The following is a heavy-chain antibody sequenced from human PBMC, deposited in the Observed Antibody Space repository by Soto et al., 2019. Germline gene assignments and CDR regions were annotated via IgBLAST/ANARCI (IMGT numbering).Heavy chain of an antibody. J-gene: IGHJ2*01. V-gene: IGHV4-59*01. CDR3: ARSTVLNYYGSARGWHFDL. CDR2: LYKSGST. CDR1: GGSISSYY. D-gene: IGHD3-10*01. Sequence: QVQLQESGPGLVKPSETLSLTCTVSGGSISSYYWNWIRQPPGKGLEWIGYLYKSGSTNYNPSLKSRVTTSVDTSKNQFSLKLSSVTAADTAVYYCARSTVLNYYGSARGWHFDLWGRGTLVTVSS.